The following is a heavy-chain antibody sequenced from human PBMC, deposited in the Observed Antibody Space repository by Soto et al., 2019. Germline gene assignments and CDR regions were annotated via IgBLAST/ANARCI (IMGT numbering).Heavy chain of an antibody. V-gene: IGHV3-53*01. Sequence: PXASLRLSCAISGFSVSSNYLSWVRQAPGKGLEWVSVHYSGGSTYYADSVQGRFTISRDKSNNTLYLQMRRVRAEDTAVYFCARHRHPRGTVGATSPLDPWGQGTQVTVSS. J-gene: IGHJ5*02. D-gene: IGHD1-26*01. CDR3: ARHRHPRGTVGATSPLDP. CDR1: GFSVSSNY. CDR2: HYSGGST.